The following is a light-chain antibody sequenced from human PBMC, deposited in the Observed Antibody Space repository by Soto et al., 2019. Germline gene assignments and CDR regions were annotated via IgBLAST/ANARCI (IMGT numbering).Light chain of an antibody. CDR2: EVS. CDR1: SSDVGGHNF. V-gene: IGLV2-8*01. Sequence: QSALTQPPSASGSPGQSVTISCTGTSSDVGGHNFVSWYQQHPGKAPKFLIYEVSKRPSGVPDRFSGSKSGITASLNVSGLQADDEAYYYCSAYAGNNNPVIFGGGTKLTVL. CDR3: SAYAGNNNPVI. J-gene: IGLJ2*01.